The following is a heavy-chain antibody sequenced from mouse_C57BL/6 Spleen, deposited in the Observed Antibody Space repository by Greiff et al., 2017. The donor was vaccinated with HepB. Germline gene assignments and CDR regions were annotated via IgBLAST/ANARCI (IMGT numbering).Heavy chain of an antibody. CDR3: ASTYGSTIYYYAMDY. J-gene: IGHJ4*01. Sequence: LVESGAELARPGASVKLSCKASGYTFTSYGISWVKQRTGQGLEWIGEIYPRSGNTYYHEKLKGKAKLTADKSSSTEYMELRSLTSEDSAVYFCASTYGSTIYYYAMDYWGQGTSVTVSS. CDR1: GYTFTSYG. CDR2: IYPRSGNT. V-gene: IGHV1-81*01. D-gene: IGHD1-1*01.